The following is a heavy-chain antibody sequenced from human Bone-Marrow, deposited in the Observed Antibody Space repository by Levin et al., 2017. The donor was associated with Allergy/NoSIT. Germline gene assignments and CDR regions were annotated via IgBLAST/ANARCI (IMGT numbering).Heavy chain of an antibody. V-gene: IGHV2-5*02. Sequence: SGPTLVKPTQTLTLTCSYSGFSLSSPGVGVGWVRQSPGKALEWLALIYWDEDKRYSPSLRSRPTISMDTSKNQVCLRMTNMDPVDTGTYYCTHSRPPLRTRHFDYWGQGALVNVSS. D-gene: IGHD4-17*01. CDR1: GFSLSSPGVG. CDR2: IYWDEDK. J-gene: IGHJ4*02. CDR3: THSRPPLRTRHFDY.